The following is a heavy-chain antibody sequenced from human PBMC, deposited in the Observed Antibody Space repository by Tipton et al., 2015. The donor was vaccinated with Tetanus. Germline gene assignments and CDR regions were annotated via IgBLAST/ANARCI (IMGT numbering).Heavy chain of an antibody. CDR1: GASISSSVYS. V-gene: IGHV4-39*01. J-gene: IGHJ3*02. D-gene: IGHD3-22*01. Sequence: GLVKPSETLSVSCNVSGASISSSVYSWGWIRQPPGKGLEWIGSIYYSGSTYYNPSLRSRVTMSVDTSKIQFSLKVSSVTAADTAVYYCARLSSSANDAHAFDIWGQGTMVTVSS. CDR2: IYYSGST. CDR3: ARLSSSANDAHAFDI.